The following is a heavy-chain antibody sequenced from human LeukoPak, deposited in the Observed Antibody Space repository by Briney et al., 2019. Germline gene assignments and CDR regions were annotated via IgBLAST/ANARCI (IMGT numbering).Heavy chain of an antibody. D-gene: IGHD3-9*01. V-gene: IGHV4-59*01. CDR1: GGSPTSSN. J-gene: IGHJ5*02. Sequence: PETLSLTCIVCGGSPTSSNWSWIRHSPGTGLGWIGYIHYTGSTNYNPSLKSRVSMLIDTSKNQFSLKLSSVTAADTAVYYCARGRYSAGDNWFDPWGQGTLVTVSS. CDR2: IHYTGST. CDR3: ARGRYSAGDNWFDP.